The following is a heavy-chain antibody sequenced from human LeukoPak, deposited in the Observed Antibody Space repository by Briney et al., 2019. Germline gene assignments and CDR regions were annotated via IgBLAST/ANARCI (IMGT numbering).Heavy chain of an antibody. CDR1: GYSISSGYY. Sequence: SETLSLTCTVSGYSISSGYYWGWIRQPPGKGLEWIGSIYHSGSTNYNPSLKSRVTISVDTSKNQFSLKLSSVTAADTAVYYCARNYYGSGSYYRYYYYMDVWGKGTTVTISS. J-gene: IGHJ6*03. CDR3: ARNYYGSGSYYRYYYYMDV. D-gene: IGHD3-10*01. V-gene: IGHV4-38-2*02. CDR2: IYHSGST.